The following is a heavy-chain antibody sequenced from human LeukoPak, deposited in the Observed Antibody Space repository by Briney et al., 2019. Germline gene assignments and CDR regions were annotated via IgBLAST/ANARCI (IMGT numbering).Heavy chain of an antibody. CDR3: ARSGYDYIWGSYRHNWFDP. Sequence: SETLSLTCAVYGGSFSGYYWSWIRQPPGKELEWIGEINHSGSTNYNPSLKSRVTISVDTSKNQFSLKLSSVTAADTAVYYCARSGYDYIWGSYRHNWFDPWGQGTLVTVSS. CDR2: INHSGST. J-gene: IGHJ5*02. V-gene: IGHV4-34*01. CDR1: GGSFSGYY. D-gene: IGHD3-16*02.